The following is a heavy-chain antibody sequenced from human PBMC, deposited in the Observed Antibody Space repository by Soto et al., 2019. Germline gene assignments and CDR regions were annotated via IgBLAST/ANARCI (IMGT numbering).Heavy chain of an antibody. D-gene: IGHD3-22*01. V-gene: IGHV3-53*01. CDR1: GFTVSSNY. Sequence: GGSLRLSCAASGFTVSSNYMSWVRQASGKGLEWVSVIYSGGSAYYADSVKGRFTISRDNSKNTLYLQMNSLRAEDTAVYYCARDYSSSRYYGMDVWGQGTTVTVSS. CDR2: IYSGGSA. J-gene: IGHJ6*02. CDR3: ARDYSSSRYYGMDV.